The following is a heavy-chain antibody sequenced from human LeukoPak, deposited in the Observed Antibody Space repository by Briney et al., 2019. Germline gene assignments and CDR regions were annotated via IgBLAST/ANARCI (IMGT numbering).Heavy chain of an antibody. D-gene: IGHD1-26*01. J-gene: IGHJ3*02. CDR3: ARASGSYLGNAFDI. CDR2: IYTSGST. CDR1: GGSISSGSYY. Sequence: PSQTLSLTCTVSGGSISSGSYYWRWIRQPAGRGLEWIWRIYTSGSTNYNPSLKSRVTISVDTSKNQFSLKLSSVTAADTAVYYCARASGSYLGNAFDIWGQGTMVTVSS. V-gene: IGHV4-61*02.